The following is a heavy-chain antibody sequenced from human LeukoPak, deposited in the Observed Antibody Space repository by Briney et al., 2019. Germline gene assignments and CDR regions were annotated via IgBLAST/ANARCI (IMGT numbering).Heavy chain of an antibody. CDR3: ARGPSYCGTNCYYYFEY. D-gene: IGHD2-21*01. CDR2: IKQDGSEK. V-gene: IGHV3-7*01. Sequence: SGGSLRLSCAASGFTFSGYWMSWVRQAPGKGLEWVANIKQDGSEKYYVDSMKGRFTISRNNAKNSLYLQMNSLRAEDTAVYYCARGPSYCGTNCYYYFEYWGQGTLVTVSS. J-gene: IGHJ4*02. CDR1: GFTFSGYW.